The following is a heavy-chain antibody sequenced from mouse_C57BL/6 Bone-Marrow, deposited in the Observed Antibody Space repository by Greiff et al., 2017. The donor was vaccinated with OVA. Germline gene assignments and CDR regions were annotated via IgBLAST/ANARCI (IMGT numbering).Heavy chain of an antibody. D-gene: IGHD1-1*01. CDR2: IYPGNSDT. V-gene: IGHV1-5*01. CDR3: TLIITTNYAMDY. CDR1: GYTFTSYW. Sequence: EVQLQQSGTVLARPGASVKMSCKTSGYTFTSYWMHWVKQRPGQGLEWIGAIYPGNSDTSYNQKFKGKAKLTAVTSASTAYMELSSLTNEDSAVYYCTLIITTNYAMDYWGQGTSVTVSS. J-gene: IGHJ4*01.